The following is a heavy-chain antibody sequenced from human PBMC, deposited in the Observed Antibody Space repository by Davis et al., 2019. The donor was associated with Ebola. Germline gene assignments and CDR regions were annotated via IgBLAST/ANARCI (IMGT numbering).Heavy chain of an antibody. CDR2: ISVSSGYI. V-gene: IGHV3-21*04. CDR1: GFIFSSYT. J-gene: IGHJ6*04. CDR3: ARDAECSSTSCLIYYYYGMDV. Sequence: GGSLRLSCAASGFIFSSYTMNWVRQAPGKGLEWVSSISVSSGYIYYEDSVKGRFTISRDNAKNSLYLQMNSLRAEDTAVYYCARDAECSSTSCLIYYYYGMDVWGKGTTVTVSS. D-gene: IGHD2-2*01.